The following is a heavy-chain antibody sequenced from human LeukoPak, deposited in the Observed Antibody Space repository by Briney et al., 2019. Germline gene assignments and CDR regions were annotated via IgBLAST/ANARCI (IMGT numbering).Heavy chain of an antibody. Sequence: ASVKVSCKASGGTFSSYAISWVRQAPGQGLEWMGRIIPILGIANYAQKFQGRVTITADKSTSTAYMELSSLRSEDTAVYYCAREEPLVRGVNYWGQGTLVTVSS. CDR2: IIPILGIA. CDR3: AREEPLVRGVNY. J-gene: IGHJ4*02. D-gene: IGHD3-10*01. V-gene: IGHV1-69*04. CDR1: GGTFSSYA.